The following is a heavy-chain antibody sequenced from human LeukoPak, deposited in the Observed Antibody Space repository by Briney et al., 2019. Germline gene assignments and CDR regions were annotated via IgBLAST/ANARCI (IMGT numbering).Heavy chain of an antibody. Sequence: ASVKVSCKASGYTFTSYYMHWVRQAPGQGLERMGIIFPSDGSTSYAQKFQGRVTMTRDTSTSTLYMELSSLRSEDTAVYYCARIPAAGVWFDYWGQGTLVTVSS. CDR3: ARIPAAGVWFDY. D-gene: IGHD3-16*01. J-gene: IGHJ4*02. V-gene: IGHV1-46*01. CDR2: IFPSDGST. CDR1: GYTFTSYY.